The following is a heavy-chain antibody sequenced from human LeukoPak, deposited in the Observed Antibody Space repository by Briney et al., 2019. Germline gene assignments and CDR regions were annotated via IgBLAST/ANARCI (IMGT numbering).Heavy chain of an antibody. V-gene: IGHV3-49*03. CDR3: TRMPEGLGVRGYKFFDY. D-gene: IGHD5-18*01. Sequence: GGSLRLSCTASGFTFGDYAMSWFRQAPGKGLEWVGFIRSKAYGGTTEYAASVKGRFTISRDDSKSIAYLQMNSLKTEDTAVYYCTRMPEGLGVRGYKFFDYWGQGTLVTVSS. CDR1: GFTFGDYA. J-gene: IGHJ4*02. CDR2: IRSKAYGGTT.